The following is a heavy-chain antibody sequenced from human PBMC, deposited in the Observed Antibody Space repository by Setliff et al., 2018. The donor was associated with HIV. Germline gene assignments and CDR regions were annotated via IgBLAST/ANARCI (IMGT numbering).Heavy chain of an antibody. V-gene: IGHV4-38-2*02. J-gene: IGHJ4*01. CDR2: ISHSGST. CDR3: ARDQSDYNVLTGFGDFDY. CDR1: GIPIDRVYS. D-gene: IGHD3-9*01. Sequence: KPSETLSLTCGVSGIPIDRVYSWAWIRQPPGKGLEWIGTISHSGSTHYNSPLQGRISISIDTSKNQFSLTLTSVTAADTAMYYCARDQSDYNVLTGFGDFDYWGHGTLVTV.